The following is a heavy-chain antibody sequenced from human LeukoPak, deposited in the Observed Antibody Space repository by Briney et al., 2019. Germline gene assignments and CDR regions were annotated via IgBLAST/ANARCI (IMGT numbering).Heavy chain of an antibody. CDR2: ISGSGGST. CDR1: GFTFSSYG. V-gene: IGHV3-23*01. CDR3: AKLLYYYDSSQPY. J-gene: IGHJ4*02. Sequence: GGTLRLSCAASGFTFSSYGMSWVRQVPGKGLECVSAISGSGGSTYYADSVKGRFTISRDNCKNTLYLQMNSLRAEDTAVYYCAKLLYYYDSSQPYWGQGTLVTVSS. D-gene: IGHD3-22*01.